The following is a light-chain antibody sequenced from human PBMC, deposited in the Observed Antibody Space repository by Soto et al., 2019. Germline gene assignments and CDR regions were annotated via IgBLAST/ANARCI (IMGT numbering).Light chain of an antibody. V-gene: IGKV3-11*01. CDR1: QSVSSY. CDR3: QQRSNWPPLT. CDR2: DAS. Sequence: EIVLTQSPATLSLSPGERATLSCRASQSVSSYVAWYQQKPGQAPRLLIYDASNRATGIPARFSGSGSGTDFTLTISSLEPEDFEVYYCQQRSNWPPLTFGGGTKVEIK. J-gene: IGKJ4*01.